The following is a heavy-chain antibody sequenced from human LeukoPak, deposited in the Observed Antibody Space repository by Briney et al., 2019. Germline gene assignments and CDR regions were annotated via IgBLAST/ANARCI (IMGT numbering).Heavy chain of an antibody. CDR1: GFTVSGNY. Sequence: GGSLRLSCTASGFTVSGNYMNWVRQAPGKGLEWVSSISSLSNYIYYADSVKGRFTISRDNAKNSLYLQMNSLRAEDTALYYCARGGENSGFDYWGQGTLVIVSS. D-gene: IGHD6-19*01. CDR2: ISSLSNYI. V-gene: IGHV3-21*01. J-gene: IGHJ4*02. CDR3: ARGGENSGFDY.